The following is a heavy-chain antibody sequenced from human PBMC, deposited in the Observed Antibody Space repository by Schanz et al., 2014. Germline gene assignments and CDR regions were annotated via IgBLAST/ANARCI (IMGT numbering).Heavy chain of an antibody. V-gene: IGHV1-8*02. CDR2: MNPNSGNP. Sequence: QVQLLQSGAEVKKPGASMKVSCKASGYTFTSYSIHWVRQAPGQGLEWLGWMNPNSGNPGFAQKCRGRVTMTRNTSMSTAYIELHILTSEDTAVYYCARGRTFDYWGQGTLVTVSS. CDR3: ARGRTFDY. J-gene: IGHJ4*02. CDR1: GYTFTSYS.